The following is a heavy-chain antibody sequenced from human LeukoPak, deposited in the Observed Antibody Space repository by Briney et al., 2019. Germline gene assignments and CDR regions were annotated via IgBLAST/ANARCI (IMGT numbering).Heavy chain of an antibody. D-gene: IGHD6-6*01. V-gene: IGHV4-59*08. CDR2: IYYSGST. J-gene: IGHJ4*02. CDR3: ARRIAARLDY. CDR1: GAFTSSYY. Sequence: SETLSLTCTVSGAFTSSYYWSCIPQPPGKGLEWIGYIYYSGSTNYNPSLKSRVTISLDTSKNQFSLKLSSVTAADTAVYYCARRIAARLDYWGQGALVTVSS.